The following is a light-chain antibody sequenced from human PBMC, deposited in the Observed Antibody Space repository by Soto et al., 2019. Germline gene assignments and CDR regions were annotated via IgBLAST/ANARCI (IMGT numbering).Light chain of an antibody. CDR2: DAS. Sequence: DIQMTQSPSSLSASVGDRVTITCQASQDITNHLHWYQQKPGKAPKLLIYDASNLETGVPSMFSGSGFGTDFTFIINNLRPEDFATYFCQHCHILPWTVGEGTKVEIK. CDR1: QDITNH. J-gene: IGKJ1*01. CDR3: QHCHILPWT. V-gene: IGKV1-33*01.